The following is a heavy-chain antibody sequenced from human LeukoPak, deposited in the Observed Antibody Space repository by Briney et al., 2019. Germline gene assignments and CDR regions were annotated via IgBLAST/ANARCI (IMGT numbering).Heavy chain of an antibody. CDR2: IKPEGSDK. CDR1: GFTFSSSW. CDR3: ARVGAAGGIYFDF. J-gene: IGHJ4*02. D-gene: IGHD6-13*01. Sequence: GGSLRLSCAASGFTFSSSWMTWVRQAPGKGLEWVANIKPEGSDKNYVDSVRGRFTISRDNAKNSLYLQMNSLRAEDTAVYYCARVGAAGGIYFDFWGQGTLVTVSS. V-gene: IGHV3-7*05.